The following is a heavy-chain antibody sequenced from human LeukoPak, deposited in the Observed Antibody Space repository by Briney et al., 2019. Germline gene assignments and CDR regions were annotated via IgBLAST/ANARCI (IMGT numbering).Heavy chain of an antibody. CDR3: ARGSQWPYYFDY. CDR2: IYYSGST. Sequence: SETLSLTCTVSGGSISSYYWSWIRQPPGKGLEWIGYIYYSGSTNYNPSLKSRVTISVDTSKNQFSLKLSSVTAADTAVYYCARGSQWPYYFDYWGQGTLVTVSS. D-gene: IGHD6-19*01. J-gene: IGHJ4*02. CDR1: GGSISSYY. V-gene: IGHV4-59*12.